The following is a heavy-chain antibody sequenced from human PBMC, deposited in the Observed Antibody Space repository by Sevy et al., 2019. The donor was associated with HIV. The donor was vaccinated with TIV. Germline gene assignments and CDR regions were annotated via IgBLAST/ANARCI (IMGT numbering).Heavy chain of an antibody. CDR3: ATDGSY. V-gene: IGHV3-33*05. D-gene: IGHD2-2*03. Sequence: GGSLRLSCKASGFAFSNYAMHWVRQAPGKGLEWVAVMSYDGSHKFYTDFVKGRFTISRDNSKSTMYLEMSDLRVGDTAVNYCATDGSYWGRGTLVTVSS. J-gene: IGHJ4*02. CDR1: GFAFSNYA. CDR2: MSYDGSHK.